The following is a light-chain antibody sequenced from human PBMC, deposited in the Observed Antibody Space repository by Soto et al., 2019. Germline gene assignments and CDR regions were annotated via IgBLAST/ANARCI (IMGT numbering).Light chain of an antibody. J-gene: IGLJ2*01. CDR1: SSNIGNNY. CDR3: GTWDSSLSVV. CDR2: DND. V-gene: IGLV1-51*01. Sequence: HSVLTQPPSVSAAPGQKVTISCSGSSSNIGNNYVSWYQQLPGTAPKLLIYDNDQRPSGIPDRFSGSKSGTSATLGITGLQTGDEADYYCGTWDSSLSVVFGGGTQLTVL.